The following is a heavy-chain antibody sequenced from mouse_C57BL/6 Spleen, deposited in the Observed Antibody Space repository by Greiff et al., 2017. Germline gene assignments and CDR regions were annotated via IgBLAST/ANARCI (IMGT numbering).Heavy chain of an antibody. V-gene: IGHV1-62-2*01. Sequence: QVQLKESGAELVKPGASVKLSCKASGYTFTEYTIHWVKQRSGQGLEWIGWFYPGSGSIKYNEKFKDKATLTADKSSSTVYMELSRLTSEDSAVYFCARHEGKASITTVVADWYFDVWGTGTTVTVSS. D-gene: IGHD1-1*01. J-gene: IGHJ1*03. CDR2: FYPGSGSI. CDR3: ARHEGKASITTVVADWYFDV. CDR1: GYTFTEYT.